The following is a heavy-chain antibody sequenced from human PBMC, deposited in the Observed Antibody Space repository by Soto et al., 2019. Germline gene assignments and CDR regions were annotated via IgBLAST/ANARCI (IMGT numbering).Heavy chain of an antibody. Sequence: QLQLQEAGPGLVTPSQALSLTCTVPGASLSVHSYYWTWLRQPPGKGLEWIGSSYYSGTTYFNPSLKSRATISVDTSKNQFSLRLTSVTAADTAIYYCTRRYNWNDNYFVPWGPGAMVTVSS. CDR1: GASLSVHSYY. D-gene: IGHD1-20*01. CDR2: SYYSGTT. CDR3: TRRYNWNDNYFVP. V-gene: IGHV4-39*01. J-gene: IGHJ5*02.